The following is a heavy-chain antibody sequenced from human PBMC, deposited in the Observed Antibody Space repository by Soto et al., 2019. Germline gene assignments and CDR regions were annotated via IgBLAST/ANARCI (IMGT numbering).Heavy chain of an antibody. CDR1: GGSISSYY. Sequence: SETLSLTCTVSGGSISSYYWSWIRQPPGKGLEWIGYIYYSGSTNYNPSLKSQVTISVDTSKNQFSLKLSSVTAADTAVYYCARHPGYFDYWGQGTLVTVSS. V-gene: IGHV4-59*08. J-gene: IGHJ4*02. CDR2: IYYSGST. CDR3: ARHPGYFDY.